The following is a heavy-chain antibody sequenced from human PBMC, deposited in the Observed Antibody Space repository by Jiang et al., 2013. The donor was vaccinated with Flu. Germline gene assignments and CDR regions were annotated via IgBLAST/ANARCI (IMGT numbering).Heavy chain of an antibody. CDR1: GFIFSNFY. Sequence: SGAEVKKPGASVKVSCKASGFIFSNFYIHWVRQAPGQGLDWMGLINPVNGNANYAQTFRGRVAFTSDTSTSSIYMDLSSLTFEDTAMFYCARSFRPSTSKTADYYFDYWGQEPWSPSP. CDR2: INPVNGNA. V-gene: IGHV1-46*01. J-gene: IGHJ4*01. CDR3: ARSFRPSTSKTADYYFDY. D-gene: IGHD7-27*01.